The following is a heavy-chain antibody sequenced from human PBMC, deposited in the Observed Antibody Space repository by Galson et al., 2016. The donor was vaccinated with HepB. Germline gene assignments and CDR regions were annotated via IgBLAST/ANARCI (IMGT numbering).Heavy chain of an antibody. D-gene: IGHD1-14*01. CDR2: VTYDGTNA. CDR1: GFTFSRYA. J-gene: IGHJ6*04. Sequence: SLRLSCAASGFTFSRYAMHWVRQAPGKGPEWVALVTYDGTNAYYTDAVKGRFTISRDNGQNSLYLEMNSLGVDDTALYYCAKDVGALSPVAKKTYFYFYGMAAWGKGTTVIVSA. CDR3: AKDVGALSPVAKKTYFYFYGMAA. V-gene: IGHV3-30*04.